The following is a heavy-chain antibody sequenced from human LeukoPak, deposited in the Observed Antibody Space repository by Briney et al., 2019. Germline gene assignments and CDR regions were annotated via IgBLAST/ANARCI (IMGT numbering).Heavy chain of an antibody. CDR2: INHSGST. D-gene: IGHD1-26*01. Sequence: SGTLSLTCAVSGGSISSSNWWSWVRQPPGKGLEWIGEINHSGSTNYNPSLKSRVTISVDTSKNQFSLKLSSVTAADTAVYYCARGGSYRPFDYWGQGTLVTVSS. CDR1: GGSISSSNW. CDR3: ARGGSYRPFDY. J-gene: IGHJ4*02. V-gene: IGHV4-4*02.